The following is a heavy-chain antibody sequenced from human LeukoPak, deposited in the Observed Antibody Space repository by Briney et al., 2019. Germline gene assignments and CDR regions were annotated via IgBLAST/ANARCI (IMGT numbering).Heavy chain of an antibody. CDR3: AREYNSPNRFDY. CDR1: GFTFSTST. D-gene: IGHD1-20*01. CDR2: ISRSSSYI. J-gene: IGHJ4*02. Sequence: GGSLRLSCAASGFTFSTSTMNWVRQAPGKGLEWVSPISRSSSYINYADSVRGRFTISRDNAKNSLYLQMNSLRAEDTAVYYCAREYNSPNRFDYWGQGTLVTVSS. V-gene: IGHV3-21*01.